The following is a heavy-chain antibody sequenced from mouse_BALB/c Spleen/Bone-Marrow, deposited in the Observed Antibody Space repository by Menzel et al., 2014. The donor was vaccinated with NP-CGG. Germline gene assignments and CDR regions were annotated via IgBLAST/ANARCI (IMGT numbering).Heavy chain of an antibody. J-gene: IGHJ1*01. Sequence: QVQLKESGSVLVRPGASVKLSCKASGYTFTSSWMHWAKQRPGQGLEWIGEIHPNSGNTNYNEKFKGKATQTVDTSSSTAYVYLSSLTSEDSAVYYCARSTTATYFDVWGAGTTVTVSS. CDR3: ARSTTATYFDV. V-gene: IGHV1S130*01. CDR1: GYTFTSSW. CDR2: IHPNSGNT. D-gene: IGHD1-2*01.